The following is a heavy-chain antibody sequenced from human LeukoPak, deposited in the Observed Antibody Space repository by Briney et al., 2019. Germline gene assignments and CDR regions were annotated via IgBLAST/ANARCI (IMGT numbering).Heavy chain of an antibody. CDR2: IIPNFGTP. D-gene: IGHD1-20*01. CDR1: GGTFSSYT. J-gene: IGHJ3*02. V-gene: IGHV1-69*06. Sequence: ASVKVSCKASGGTFSSYTISWVRQAPGQGLEWMGGIIPNFGTPNYAQKFQVRVTMTEDTSTDTAYMELSSLRSEDTAVYYCATGSITGTTTTDAFDIWGQGTMVTVSS. CDR3: ATGSITGTTTTDAFDI.